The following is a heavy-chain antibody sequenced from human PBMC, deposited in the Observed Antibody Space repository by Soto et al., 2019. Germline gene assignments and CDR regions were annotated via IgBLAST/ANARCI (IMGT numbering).Heavy chain of an antibody. D-gene: IGHD3-3*01. V-gene: IGHV3-30-3*01. CDR3: ARALDFWSAYFDY. Sequence: QVWQVESGGGVVQAGRSLRLSCAASGFTFRSYAMHWVRQAPGKGLEWVAIISYDEICKYYADSVKGRFTISRDNSKNTLYLQMNSLRTEDTAVYYCARALDFWSAYFDYWGQGSLVTVSS. J-gene: IGHJ4*02. CDR1: GFTFRSYA. CDR2: ISYDEICK.